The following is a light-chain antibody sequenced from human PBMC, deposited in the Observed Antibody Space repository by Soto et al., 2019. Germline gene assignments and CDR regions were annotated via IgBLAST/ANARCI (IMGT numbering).Light chain of an antibody. CDR1: QSFRGL. CDR2: GAS. V-gene: IGKV3-15*01. Sequence: EVVLTQSPVTLSLSPGERATLSCRSSQSFRGLLAWYQQKPGQAPRLLIYGASTRATGVPDRFSGTGSGTEFTLTISSLKSEDYAVYYCQQYKSWPPITFGQGTRLEIK. CDR3: QQYKSWPPIT. J-gene: IGKJ5*01.